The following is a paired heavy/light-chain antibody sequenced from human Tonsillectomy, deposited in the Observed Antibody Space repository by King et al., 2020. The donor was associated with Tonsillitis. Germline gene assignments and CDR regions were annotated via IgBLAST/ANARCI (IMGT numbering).Light chain of an antibody. Sequence: DVVMTQSPLSLPVTLGQPASISFRSSQSLVYSDGNTSLNCFQQRPGQSPRRLIYKVSNRDSGVPDRFSGSGSGTDFTLKISRVEAEDVGVYYCMQGTHWPPTFGQGTKVEIK. CDR2: KVS. J-gene: IGKJ1*01. CDR3: MQGTHWPPT. CDR1: QSLVYSDGNTS. V-gene: IGKV2-30*01.
Heavy chain of an antibody. CDR2: ISPIFGTT. J-gene: IGHJ4*02. CDR1: GGSFSNYA. Sequence: QVQLVQSGAEVRKPGSSVKVSCKASGGSFSNYAISWVRQAPERGLEWMGGISPIFGTTNYAQNFQGRVTITADESTSTAYMELSSLRVEDTAVYYCARDSTGGIAYWGRGTLVTVSS. V-gene: IGHV1-69*01. CDR3: ARDSTGGIAY. D-gene: IGHD3-16*01.